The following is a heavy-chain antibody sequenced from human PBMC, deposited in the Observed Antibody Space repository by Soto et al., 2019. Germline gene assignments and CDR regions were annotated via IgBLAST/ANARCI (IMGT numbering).Heavy chain of an antibody. CDR1: GGSISSGGYY. J-gene: IGHJ4*02. CDR2: IYYSGST. CDR3: ARGSYGSVEIDY. V-gene: IGHV4-31*03. D-gene: IGHD3-10*01. Sequence: SETLSLTCTVSGGSISSGGYYWSWIRQHPGKGLEWIGYIYYSGSTYYNPSLKSRVTISVDTSKNQFSLKLSSVTAADTAVYYCARGSYGSVEIDYWGQGTLVTVSS.